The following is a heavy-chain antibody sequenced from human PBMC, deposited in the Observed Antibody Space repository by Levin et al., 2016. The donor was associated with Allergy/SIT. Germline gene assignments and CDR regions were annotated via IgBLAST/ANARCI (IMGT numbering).Heavy chain of an antibody. J-gene: IGHJ6*04. CDR2: IYYSGST. D-gene: IGHD2-2*01. Sequence: WIRQPPGKGLEWIGYIYYSGSTYYNPSLKSRVTISVDTSKNQFSLKLSSVTAADTAVYYCARHIRYCSSPSCLSHLDVWGRGTTVTVSS. CDR3: ARHIRYCSSPSCLSHLDV. V-gene: IGHV4-30-4*01.